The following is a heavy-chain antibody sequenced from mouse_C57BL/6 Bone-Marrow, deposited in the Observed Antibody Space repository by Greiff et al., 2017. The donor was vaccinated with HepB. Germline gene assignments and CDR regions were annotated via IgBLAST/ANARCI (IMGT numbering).Heavy chain of an antibody. CDR1: GFTFSSYG. V-gene: IGHV5-6*01. D-gene: IGHD1-1*01. CDR2: ISSGGSYT. CDR3: ARHPPLTTEFAY. Sequence: EVKLVESGGDLVKPGGSLKLSCAASGFTFSSYGMSWVRQTPDKRLEWVATISSGGSYTYYPDSVKGRFTISRDNAKNTLYLQMSSLKSEDTAMYYCARHPPLTTEFAYWGQGTLVTVSA. J-gene: IGHJ3*01.